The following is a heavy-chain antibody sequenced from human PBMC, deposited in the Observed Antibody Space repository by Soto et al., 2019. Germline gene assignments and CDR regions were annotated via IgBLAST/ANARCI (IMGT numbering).Heavy chain of an antibody. J-gene: IGHJ4*02. D-gene: IGHD6-25*01. CDR1: GFTFSDYY. V-gene: IGHV3-11*06. CDR2: ISSSSSYT. Sequence: GSLRLSCAASGFTFSDYYLSWIRQAPGKGLEWVSYISSSSSYTNYADSVKGRFTISSDNAKNSQYLQMNSLGAEDSAVYFCARVRLAARSYDYWGQGTLVTVSS. CDR3: ARVRLAARSYDY.